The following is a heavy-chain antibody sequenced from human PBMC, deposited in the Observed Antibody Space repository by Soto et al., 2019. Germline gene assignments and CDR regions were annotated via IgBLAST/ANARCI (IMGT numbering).Heavy chain of an antibody. V-gene: IGHV1-69*04. J-gene: IGHJ6*02. CDR1: GGTFSSYT. CDR3: ARDRVVPAAMNYYYYGMDV. D-gene: IGHD2-2*01. Sequence: GASVKVSCKASGGTFSSYTISWVRQAPGQGLEWMGRIIPILGIANYAQKFQGRVTITADKSTSTAYMELSSLRSEDTAVYYCARDRVVPAAMNYYYYGMDVWGQGTTVTVSS. CDR2: IIPILGIA.